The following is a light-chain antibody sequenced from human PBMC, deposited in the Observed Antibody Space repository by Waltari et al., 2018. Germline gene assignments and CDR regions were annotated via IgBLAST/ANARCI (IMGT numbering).Light chain of an antibody. J-gene: IGKJ4*01. CDR1: QSVSSSS. CDR2: GAS. CDR3: QHYGTSPEVT. V-gene: IGKV3-20*01. Sequence: EIVLTQSPGPLSLSPGERATLSSRASQSVSSSSLAWYQQKPGQAPRLVIYGASSRATGIPDRFSGSGSGTDFTLTISRLEPEDFAVYYCQHYGTSPEVTFGGGTKVEIK.